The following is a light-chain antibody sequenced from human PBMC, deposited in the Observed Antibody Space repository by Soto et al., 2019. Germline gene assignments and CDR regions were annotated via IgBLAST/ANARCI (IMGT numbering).Light chain of an antibody. CDR2: ATS. Sequence: DIQMTQSPSSLPASVGDRVTITCRASQTVAKSLNWYQQTPGKAPDLLIYATSHLQSGVPSRFSGSGSGTKFTLTISNVQPEDFASYYCQQSYSMPPTFGQGTKVDIK. V-gene: IGKV1-39*01. CDR1: QTVAKS. J-gene: IGKJ1*01. CDR3: QQSYSMPPT.